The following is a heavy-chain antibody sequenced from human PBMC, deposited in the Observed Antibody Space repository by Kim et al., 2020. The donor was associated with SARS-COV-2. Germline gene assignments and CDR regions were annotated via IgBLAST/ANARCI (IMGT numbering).Heavy chain of an antibody. J-gene: IGHJ5*02. CDR1: GGFISSPYY. CDR2: IYYTGST. Sequence: SETLSLRCTVSGGFISSPYYWGWIRQTPGTGLEWIGSIYYTGSTYYNPSLKSRVTISVDTSNNQLSLRLSSVTAADMSTYYCVRHGGSIRGASRIINWFDPWGPGTLVTVSS. CDR3: VRHGGSIRGASRIINWFDP. D-gene: IGHD3-10*01. V-gene: IGHV4-39*01.